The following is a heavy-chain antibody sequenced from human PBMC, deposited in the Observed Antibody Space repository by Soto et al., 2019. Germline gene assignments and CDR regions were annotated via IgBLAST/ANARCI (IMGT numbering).Heavy chain of an antibody. D-gene: IGHD1-26*01. CDR2: FSPSGGST. Sequence: QVQLVQSGAEVKKPGASVKVSCKASAYTFTFYYMHWVRQAPGQGLEWMGIFSPSGGSTAYAQRSQGRVTMARDKSTSTVYMELSSLRSEDTAVYYCATPRMYSGSYYFGMDVWGQGTTVTVSS. V-gene: IGHV1-46*01. CDR3: ATPRMYSGSYYFGMDV. CDR1: AYTFTFYY. J-gene: IGHJ6*02.